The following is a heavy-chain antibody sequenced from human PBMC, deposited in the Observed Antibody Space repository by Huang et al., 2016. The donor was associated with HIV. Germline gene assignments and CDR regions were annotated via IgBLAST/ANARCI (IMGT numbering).Heavy chain of an antibody. CDR2: INSDGSSK. V-gene: IGHV3-74*01. CDR3: ARDSQQWLVEDY. CDR1: GFTFSSYW. D-gene: IGHD6-19*01. Sequence: EVQLVESGGGLVQPGGSLRLSCAASGFTFSSYWMHWVRQAPGKGLVWVARINSDGSSKSYADSVKGRFTISRDNAKNTMYLQINSLRAEDTAVYYCARDSQQWLVEDYWGQGTLVTVSS. J-gene: IGHJ4*02.